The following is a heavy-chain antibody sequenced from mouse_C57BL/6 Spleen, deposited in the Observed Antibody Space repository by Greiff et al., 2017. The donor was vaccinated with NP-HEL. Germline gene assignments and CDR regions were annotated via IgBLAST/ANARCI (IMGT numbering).Heavy chain of an antibody. CDR1: GYSFTGYY. CDR2: INPSTGGT. CDR3: EFIYYDYDFDY. D-gene: IGHD2-4*01. V-gene: IGHV1-42*01. Sequence: EVKLVESGPELVKPGASVKISCKASGYSFTGYYMNWVKQSPEKSLEWIGEINPSTGGTTYNQKFKGKATLTVDKSSSTAYMQLKSLTSEDSAVYYCEFIYYDYDFDYWGHGTTLTFSS. J-gene: IGHJ2*01.